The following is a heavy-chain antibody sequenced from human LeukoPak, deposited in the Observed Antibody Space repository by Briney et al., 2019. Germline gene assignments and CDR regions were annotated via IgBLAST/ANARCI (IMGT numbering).Heavy chain of an antibody. Sequence: SETLSLTCAVYGGSFSGYYWSWIRQPPGKGLEWIGEINHSGSTNYNPSLKSRVTISVDTSKNQFSLKLSSVTAADTAVYYCARTPLGSYYDILTGYYSQYYFDYWGQGTLVTVSS. CDR2: INHSGST. D-gene: IGHD3-9*01. J-gene: IGHJ4*02. V-gene: IGHV4-34*01. CDR3: ARTPLGSYYDILTGYYSQYYFDY. CDR1: GGSFSGYY.